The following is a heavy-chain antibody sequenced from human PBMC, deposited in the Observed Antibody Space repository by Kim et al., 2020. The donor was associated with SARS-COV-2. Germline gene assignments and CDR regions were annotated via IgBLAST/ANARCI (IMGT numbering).Heavy chain of an antibody. V-gene: IGHV3-23*01. CDR3: AKVPGYSSSWYSDY. Sequence: ADSVKGRYTISRDKSKNTLNLQMNSLRAEDTAVYYCAKVPGYSSSWYSDYWGQGTLVTVSS. J-gene: IGHJ4*02. D-gene: IGHD6-13*01.